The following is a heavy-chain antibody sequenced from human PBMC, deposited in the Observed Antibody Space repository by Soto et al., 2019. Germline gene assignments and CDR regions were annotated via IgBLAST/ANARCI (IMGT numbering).Heavy chain of an antibody. D-gene: IGHD3-3*01. Sequence: ASVKVSCKASGYTFTSYAMHWVRQAPGQRLEWMGWINAGNGNTKYSQKFQGRVTITRDTSASTAYMELSSLRSEDTAVYYCARDLEEIRRYYYGKDVWGQGTTVTVSS. CDR1: GYTFTSYA. V-gene: IGHV1-3*01. J-gene: IGHJ6*02. CDR2: INAGNGNT. CDR3: ARDLEEIRRYYYGKDV.